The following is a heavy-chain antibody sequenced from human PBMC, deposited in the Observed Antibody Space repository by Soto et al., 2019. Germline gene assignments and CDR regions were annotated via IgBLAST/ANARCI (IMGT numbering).Heavy chain of an antibody. CDR3: ARELLGSIVVVVAGYFDY. Sequence: ESGGGLVKPGGSLRLSCAASGFTFSSYSMNWVRQAPGKGLEWVSSISSSSSYIYYADSVKGRFTISRDNAKNSLYLQMNSLRAEDTAVYYCARELLGSIVVVVAGYFDYWGQGTLVTVSS. CDR2: ISSSSSYI. D-gene: IGHD2-15*01. V-gene: IGHV3-21*01. CDR1: GFTFSSYS. J-gene: IGHJ4*02.